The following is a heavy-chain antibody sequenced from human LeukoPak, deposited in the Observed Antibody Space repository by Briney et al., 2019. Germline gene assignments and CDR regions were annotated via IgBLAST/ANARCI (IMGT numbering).Heavy chain of an antibody. V-gene: IGHV4-34*01. J-gene: IGHJ4*02. CDR1: NGSISNYY. Sequence: SETLSLTCTVSNGSISNYYWSWSWIRQPPGKGLEWIGEINHSGSTNYNPSLKSRVTISVDTSKNQFSLKLSSVTAADTAVYYCARGLAYSSSSYPLGYWGQGTLVTVSS. CDR2: INHSGST. CDR3: ARGLAYSSSSYPLGY. D-gene: IGHD6-6*01.